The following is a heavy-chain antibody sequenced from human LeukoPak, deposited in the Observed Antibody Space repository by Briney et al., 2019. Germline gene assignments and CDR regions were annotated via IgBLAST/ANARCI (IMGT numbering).Heavy chain of an antibody. CDR1: GFTFSSYA. D-gene: IGHD6-19*01. J-gene: IGHJ4*02. Sequence: GGSLRLSCAASGFTFSSYAMSWVRQAPGKGLEWVSAISGSGGSTYYADSVKGRFTISRDNSKNTLDLQMNSLRAEDTAVYYCAKGEGIAVAGTKDWGQGTLVTVSS. CDR2: ISGSGGST. V-gene: IGHV3-23*01. CDR3: AKGEGIAVAGTKD.